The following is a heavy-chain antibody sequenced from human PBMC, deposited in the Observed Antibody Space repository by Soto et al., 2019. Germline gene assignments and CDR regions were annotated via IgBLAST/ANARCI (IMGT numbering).Heavy chain of an antibody. D-gene: IGHD3-22*01. J-gene: IGHJ2*01. Sequence: EVQLVESGGGLIQPGGSLRLSCAASEFTVSSSYMSWVHQAPGKGLEWVSSIYSGGSTYYADSVKGRFTISRDNSKNTLDLQMNSLRAEDTAVYYCARDPHYYDGGAYSYWYFDLWGRGTLVTVSS. CDR1: EFTVSSSY. V-gene: IGHV3-53*01. CDR2: IYSGGST. CDR3: ARDPHYYDGGAYSYWYFDL.